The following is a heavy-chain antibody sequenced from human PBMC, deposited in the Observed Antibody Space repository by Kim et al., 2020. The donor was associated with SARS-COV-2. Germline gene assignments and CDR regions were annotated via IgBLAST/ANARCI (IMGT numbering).Heavy chain of an antibody. CDR2: ISYDGSNK. V-gene: IGHV3-30*18. CDR3: AKAVLRGGNYYYYGMEV. D-gene: IGHD3-10*01. Sequence: RGSLRLSCAAYGFTFNTYGMYWVRQAPGKGLEWVAVISYDGSNKYYADSVKGRFTISRDNSKNTLYLQMNSLRAEDTAVYYCAKAVLRGGNYYYYGMEV. J-gene: IGHJ6*01. CDR1: GFTFNTYG.